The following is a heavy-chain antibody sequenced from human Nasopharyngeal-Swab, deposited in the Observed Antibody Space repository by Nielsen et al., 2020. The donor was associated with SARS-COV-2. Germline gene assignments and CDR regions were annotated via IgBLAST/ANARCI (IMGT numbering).Heavy chain of an antibody. Sequence: PGKGLEWVGEINHSGNTNYNPSLKSRVTISVDTSKNQFSLKLSSVTAADTAVYYCARPYRYCSGGSCHSGGAFDIWGQGTMVTVSS. CDR3: ARPYRYCSGGSCHSGGAFDI. J-gene: IGHJ3*02. V-gene: IGHV4-34*01. D-gene: IGHD2-15*01. CDR2: INHSGNT.